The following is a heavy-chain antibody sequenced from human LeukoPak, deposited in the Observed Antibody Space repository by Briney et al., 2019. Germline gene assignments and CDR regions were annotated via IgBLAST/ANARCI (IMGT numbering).Heavy chain of an antibody. J-gene: IGHJ4*02. V-gene: IGHV1-18*01. CDR1: GGTFSSYA. D-gene: IGHD1-7*01. CDR2: ISAYNGNT. CDR3: ARDSGELLNY. Sequence: ASVKVSCKASGGTFSSYAISWVRQAPGQGLEWMGWISAYNGNTNYAQKFQGRVTMTTDTSTNTAYMELRSLRSDDTAMYYCARDSGELLNYWGQGTLVTVSS.